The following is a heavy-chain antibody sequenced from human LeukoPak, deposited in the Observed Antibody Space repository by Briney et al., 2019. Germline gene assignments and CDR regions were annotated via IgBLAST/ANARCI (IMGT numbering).Heavy chain of an antibody. Sequence: SETLSLTCAVYGGSFSGYYWSWIRQPPGKGLEWIGEINHSGSTNYNPSLKSRVTISVDTSKSQFSLKLSSVTAADTAVYYCARGYEDIVVVPAAGNWFDPWGQGTLVTVSS. CDR3: ARGYEDIVVVPAAGNWFDP. V-gene: IGHV4-34*01. D-gene: IGHD2-2*01. CDR1: GGSFSGYY. CDR2: INHSGST. J-gene: IGHJ5*02.